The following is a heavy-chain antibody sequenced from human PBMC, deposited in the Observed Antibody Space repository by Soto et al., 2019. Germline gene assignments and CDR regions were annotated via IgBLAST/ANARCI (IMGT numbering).Heavy chain of an antibody. D-gene: IGHD6-6*01. V-gene: IGHV3-53*02. CDR3: ASTGIAARPVY. Sequence: EVQLVETGGGLIQPGGSLRLSCAASGFTVSSNYMSWVRQAPGKGLEWVSIIYSGGSTYYADSVKGRFTISRDNSKNTLYLQMNSLRAEDTAVYYCASTGIAARPVYWGQGTLVTVSS. CDR2: IYSGGST. CDR1: GFTVSSNY. J-gene: IGHJ4*02.